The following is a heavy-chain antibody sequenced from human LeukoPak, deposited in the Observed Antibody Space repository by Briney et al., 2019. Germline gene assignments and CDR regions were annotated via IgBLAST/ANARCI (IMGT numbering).Heavy chain of an antibody. Sequence: ASVKVSCKASGYTFTSYYMHWVRQAPGQGLEWMGIINPSGGSTSYAQKFQGRVTMTRDMSTSTVYMELSSLRSEDTAVYYCARDSPALDAFDIWGQGTMVTVSS. J-gene: IGHJ3*02. CDR1: GYTFTSYY. CDR2: INPSGGST. CDR3: ARDSPALDAFDI. V-gene: IGHV1-46*01.